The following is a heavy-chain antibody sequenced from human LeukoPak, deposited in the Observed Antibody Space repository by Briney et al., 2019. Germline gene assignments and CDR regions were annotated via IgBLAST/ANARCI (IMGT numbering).Heavy chain of an antibody. V-gene: IGHV4-30-2*01. Sequence: SQTLSLTCAVSGGSISSGGYSWSWIRQPPGKGLEWIGYIYHSGSTYYNLSLKSRVSISVDRSKNQFSLKLSSVTAADTAVYYSARGEYYDILTGYYSYFDYWGQGTLVTVSS. D-gene: IGHD3-9*01. CDR1: GGSISSGGYS. J-gene: IGHJ4*02. CDR3: ARGEYYDILTGYYSYFDY. CDR2: IYHSGST.